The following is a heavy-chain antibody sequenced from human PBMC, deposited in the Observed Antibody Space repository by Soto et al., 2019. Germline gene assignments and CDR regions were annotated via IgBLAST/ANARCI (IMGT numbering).Heavy chain of an antibody. CDR3: ASLPRNFYGSGSYADNWFDP. CDR2: IYYSGST. V-gene: IGHV4-31*03. Sequence: PSETLSLTCTVSGGSISSGGYYWSWIRQHPGKGMEWIGYIYYSGSTYYNPSLKSRVTISVHTSKNQFSLKLSSVTAADTAVYYCASLPRNFYGSGSYADNWFDPWGQGSLVTVSS. CDR1: GGSISSGGYY. J-gene: IGHJ5*02. D-gene: IGHD3-10*01.